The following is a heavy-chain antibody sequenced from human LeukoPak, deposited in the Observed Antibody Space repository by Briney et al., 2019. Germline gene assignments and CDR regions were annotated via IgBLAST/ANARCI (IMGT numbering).Heavy chain of an antibody. Sequence: PGGSLRLSCAASGFTFSSYAMSWVRQAPGKGLEGVSAISDSGGRTYYADSVKGRFTISRDNSKNTLYLQMNSQRAEDTDIYYCAKRDTTYWGQGTLVTVSS. CDR1: GFTFSSYA. D-gene: IGHD1-26*01. J-gene: IGHJ4*02. CDR2: ISDSGGRT. CDR3: AKRDTTY. V-gene: IGHV3-23*01.